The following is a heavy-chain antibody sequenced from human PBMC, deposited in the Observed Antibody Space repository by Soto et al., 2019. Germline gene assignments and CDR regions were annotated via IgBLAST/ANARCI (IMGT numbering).Heavy chain of an antibody. CDR3: ARSQGSSTSLEIYYYYSYGMDV. D-gene: IGHD2-2*01. V-gene: IGHV1-69*01. J-gene: IGHJ6*02. Sequence: QVQLVQSGAEVKKPGSSVKVSCKASGGTFSSYAISWVRQAPGQGLEWMGGIIPISGTANYAQKFQGRVTITADESTSTAYVELSSLKSEDTAVYYCARSQGSSTSLEIYYYYSYGMDVWGQGTKVTVPS. CDR2: IIPISGTA. CDR1: GGTFSSYA.